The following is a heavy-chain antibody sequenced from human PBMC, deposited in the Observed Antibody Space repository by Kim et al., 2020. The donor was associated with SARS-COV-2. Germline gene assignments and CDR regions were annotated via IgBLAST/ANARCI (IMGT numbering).Heavy chain of an antibody. D-gene: IGHD3-22*01. V-gene: IGHV4-39*01. J-gene: IGHJ4*01. CDR2: IYYSGET. CDR3: ARLDYDTSGHRYYFD. Sequence: SETLSLTCTVSGDSIRSSNFYWGWIRQPSGKGLEWIGNIYYSGETYYNPSLKSRVIISVDTSKNQFSLKLRYMTDEDTALYYCARLDYDTSGHRYYFD. CDR1: GDSIRSSNFY.